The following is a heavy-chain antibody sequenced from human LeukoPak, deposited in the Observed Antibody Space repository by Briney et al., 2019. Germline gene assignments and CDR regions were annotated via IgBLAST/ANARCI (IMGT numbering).Heavy chain of an antibody. V-gene: IGHV1-2*02. CDR2: FIPDTGVA. CDR1: GYTYADYS. Sequence: GASVKVCCKASGYTYADYSIHWVPQAPGQRLDCMGWFIPDTGVAKYAQNFQGRVTMTRDTSITTTFMELSSLRSDDTAVYYCARAVEASALDVWGQGTMVTVSS. J-gene: IGHJ3*01. CDR3: ARAVEASALDV.